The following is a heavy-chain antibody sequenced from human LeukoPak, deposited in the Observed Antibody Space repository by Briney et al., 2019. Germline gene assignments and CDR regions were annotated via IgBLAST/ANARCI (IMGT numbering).Heavy chain of an antibody. D-gene: IGHD3-16*01. CDR3: ASLRNYDYVWGARYYFDY. J-gene: IGHJ4*02. Sequence: SETLSLTCTVSGGSISSSSYYWGWIRQPPGKGLEWIGSIYYSGSTYYNPSLKSRVTISVDTSKNQFSLKLSSVTAADTAVYYCASLRNYDYVWGARYYFDYWGQGTLVTVSS. V-gene: IGHV4-39*01. CDR2: IYYSGST. CDR1: GGSISSSSYY.